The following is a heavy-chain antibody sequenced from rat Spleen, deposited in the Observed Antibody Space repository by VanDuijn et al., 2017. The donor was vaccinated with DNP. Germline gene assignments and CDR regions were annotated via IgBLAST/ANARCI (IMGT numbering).Heavy chain of an antibody. CDR3: AWRGYKGDYAMDA. Sequence: EVQVLESGGGLVQPGNSLKLSCATSGFTFSTAWMYWYRQFPEKRLEWVARIKAKSNNYATDYTESVKGRFTISRDDSKSSIYLQMNNLKEQDTAIYYCAWRGYKGDYAMDAWGQGTSVTVSS. CDR1: GFTFSTAW. J-gene: IGHJ4*01. CDR2: IKAKSNNYAT. V-gene: IGHV6-6*01. D-gene: IGHD1-4*01.